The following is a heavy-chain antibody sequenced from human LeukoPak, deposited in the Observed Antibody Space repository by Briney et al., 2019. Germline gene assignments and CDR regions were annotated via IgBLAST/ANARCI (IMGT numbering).Heavy chain of an antibody. Sequence: GGSLRLSCAASGFTFGNYWMTWVRQAPGKGLEGVAHINQDGSEEHYTDSAKARFTISRDNAKNSLSLQMNSLRAEDTAVYYCVRDGGVSGYDLLDYWGQGTLVTVSS. V-gene: IGHV3-7*01. CDR3: VRDGGVSGYDLLDY. CDR2: INQDGSEE. D-gene: IGHD5-12*01. CDR1: GFTFGNYW. J-gene: IGHJ4*02.